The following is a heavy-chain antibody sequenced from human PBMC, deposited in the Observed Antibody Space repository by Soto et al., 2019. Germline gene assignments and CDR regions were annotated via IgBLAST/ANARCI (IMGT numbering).Heavy chain of an antibody. V-gene: IGHV4-31*03. CDR3: ARARHVETVLFDY. J-gene: IGHJ4*02. CDR1: GGSISSGGYY. CDR2: IYYSGST. Sequence: PSETLSLTCTVSGGSISSGGYYWSWIRQHPGKGLEWIGYIYYSGSTYYNPSLKSRVTISVDTSKNQFSLKLSSVTAADTAAYYCARARHVETVLFDYWGQGTLVTVSS.